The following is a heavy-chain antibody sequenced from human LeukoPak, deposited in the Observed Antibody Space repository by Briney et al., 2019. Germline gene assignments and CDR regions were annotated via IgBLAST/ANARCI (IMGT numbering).Heavy chain of an antibody. CDR2: MNPNSGNT. CDR3: ARVGIVVVPAAPGQFYYYYYMDV. V-gene: IGHV1-8*03. J-gene: IGHJ6*03. D-gene: IGHD2-2*03. Sequence: GASVKVSCKASGYTFTSYDINWVRQATGQGLEWMGWMNPNSGNTGYAQKFQGRVTITRNTSISTAYMELSSLRSEHTAVYYCARVGIVVVPAAPGQFYYYYYMDVWGKGTTVTVSS. CDR1: GYTFTSYD.